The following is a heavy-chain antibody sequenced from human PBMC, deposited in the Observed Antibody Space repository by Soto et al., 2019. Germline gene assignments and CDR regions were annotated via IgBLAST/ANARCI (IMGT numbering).Heavy chain of an antibody. CDR3: AKGISSSSSWQLFDY. CDR2: ISYDENNK. D-gene: IGHD6-13*01. CDR1: EFNFGGYA. Sequence: PVGSLRLSCAASEFNFGGYAMHWVRQAPGKGLEWVALISYDENNKYYADSVKGRFTISRDNSKNTLFLQMNSLRPEDTAVYYCAKGISSSSSWQLFDYWGPGTLV. J-gene: IGHJ4*02. V-gene: IGHV3-30*18.